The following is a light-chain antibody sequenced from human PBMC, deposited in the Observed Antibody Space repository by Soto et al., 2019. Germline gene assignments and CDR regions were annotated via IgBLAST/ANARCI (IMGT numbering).Light chain of an antibody. Sequence: DVVMTQSPLSLPVTLGQPASISCKSTQGLVYSDGNIYLNWFHQRPGQSPRRLIHKISDRVSGVPDRFSGSGSGTDFTLEISRVEAEDVGIYYCMQGTHWPFTFGQGTKLEIK. CDR3: MQGTHWPFT. V-gene: IGKV2-30*01. CDR1: QGLVYSDGNIY. CDR2: KIS. J-gene: IGKJ2*01.